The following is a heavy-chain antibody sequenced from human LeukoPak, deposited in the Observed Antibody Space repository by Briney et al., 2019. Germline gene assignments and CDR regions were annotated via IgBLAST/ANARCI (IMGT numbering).Heavy chain of an antibody. V-gene: IGHV3-7*03. Sequence: PGGSLRLSCAASGFTFSSYWMSWVRQAPGKELEWVANIKQDGSEKYYVDSVKGRFTISRDNAKNSLYLQMNSLRAEDTAVYYCARAGYSSSWPTYNYYYYGMDVWGQGTTVTVSS. CDR3: ARAGYSSSWPTYNYYYYGMDV. D-gene: IGHD6-13*01. J-gene: IGHJ6*02. CDR1: GFTFSSYW. CDR2: IKQDGSEK.